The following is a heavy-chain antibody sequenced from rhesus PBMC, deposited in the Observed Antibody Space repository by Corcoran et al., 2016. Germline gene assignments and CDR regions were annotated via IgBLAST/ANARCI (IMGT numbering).Heavy chain of an antibody. V-gene: IGHV4S9*01. D-gene: IGHD7-45*01. Sequence: QVQLQESGPGLVKPAETLSLSCAVSGGSISDKIYWTWIRQPPGRGLEWIGSFCGKSEPTSYNPSLKSRVTTSKDTANNQFSLQLRAVTDADTAVYYCVRDRHWGGEFNFWGQGVLVTVST. CDR1: GGSISDKIY. CDR2: FCGKSEPT. J-gene: IGHJ4*01. CDR3: VRDRHWGGEFNF.